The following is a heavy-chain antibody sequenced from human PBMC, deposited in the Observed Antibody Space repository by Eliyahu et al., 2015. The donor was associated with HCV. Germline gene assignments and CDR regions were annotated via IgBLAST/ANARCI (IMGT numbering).Heavy chain of an antibody. J-gene: IGHJ4*02. V-gene: IGHV4-30-4*08. Sequence: QVQLQESGPGLVKPSQTLSLTCTVSHGSIDSGDYYWXWXRQSPGKGLEWIGYIYYXGITYYNPSLQSRVTISVDTSKNQFSLNVSSVTAADTAVYYCASDSYWTGVVGDFWGQGTLVTVSS. CDR1: HGSIDSGDYY. D-gene: IGHD2-8*02. CDR2: IYYXGIT. CDR3: ASDSYWTGVVGDF.